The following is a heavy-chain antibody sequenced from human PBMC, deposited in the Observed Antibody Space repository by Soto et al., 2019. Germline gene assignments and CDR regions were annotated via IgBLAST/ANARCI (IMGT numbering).Heavy chain of an antibody. V-gene: IGHV1-8*01. CDR1: GYTFTSYY. Sequence: VKVSCKASGYTFTSYYINWVRQATGQWLEWMGWMNPNSGNTGYAQKFQGRVTMTRNPSISTAYMELSSLRSEDTAVYYCERGCGSSNRCYKGVDYYYYGMDVWGPGTTVTVS. CDR2: MNPNSGNT. J-gene: IGHJ6*02. CDR3: ERGCGSSNRCYKGVDYYYYGMDV. D-gene: IGHD2-2*02.